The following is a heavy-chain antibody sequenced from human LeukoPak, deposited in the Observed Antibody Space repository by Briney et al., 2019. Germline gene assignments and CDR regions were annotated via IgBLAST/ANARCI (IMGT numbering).Heavy chain of an antibody. CDR2: FDPEDGET. CDR3: ATSHSGSYSAFDY. V-gene: IGHV1-24*01. CDR1: GYTLTELS. D-gene: IGHD1-26*01. J-gene: IGHJ4*02. Sequence: ASVKVSCKVSGYTLTELSMHWVRQAPGKGLEWMGGFDPEDGETIYAQKFQGRVTMTEDTPTDTAYMELSSLRSEDTAVYYCATSHSGSYSAFDYWGQGTLVTVSS.